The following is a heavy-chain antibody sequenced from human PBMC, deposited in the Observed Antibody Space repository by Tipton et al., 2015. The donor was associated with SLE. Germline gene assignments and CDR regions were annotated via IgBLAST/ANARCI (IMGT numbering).Heavy chain of an antibody. V-gene: IGHV4-4*07. D-gene: IGHD3-3*02. Sequence: TLSLTCTVSGGSISSYYWSWIRQPAGKGLEWIGRIYASGSTNYNPSLKSRVTMSVDTSKNQFSLKLSSVTAADTAVYYCARDPHFLYYYGMEVWGQGTTVTVSS. J-gene: IGHJ6*02. CDR1: GGSISSYY. CDR2: IYASGST. CDR3: ARDPHFLYYYGMEV.